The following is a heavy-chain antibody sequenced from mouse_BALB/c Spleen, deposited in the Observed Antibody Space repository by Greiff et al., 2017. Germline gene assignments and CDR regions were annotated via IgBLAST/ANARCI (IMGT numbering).Heavy chain of an antibody. CDR1: GFTFSSFG. V-gene: IGHV5-17*02. D-gene: IGHD2-4*01. CDR2: ISSGSSTI. Sequence: EVNVVESGGGLVQPGGSRKLSCAASGFTFSSFGMHWVRQAPEKGLEWVAYISSGSSTIYYADTVKGRFTISRDNPKNTLFLQMTSLRSEDTAMYYCARSGDYDLFAYWGQGTLVTVSA. CDR3: ARSGDYDLFAY. J-gene: IGHJ3*01.